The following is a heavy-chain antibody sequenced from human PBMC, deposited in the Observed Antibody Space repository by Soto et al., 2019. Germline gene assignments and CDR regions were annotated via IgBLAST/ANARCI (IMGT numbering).Heavy chain of an antibody. CDR2: IIPIFGTA. CDR1: GGTFSSYA. Sequence: QVQLVQSGAEVKKPGSSVKVSCKASGGTFSSYAISWVRQAPGQGIEWMGGIIPIFGTANYAQKFQGRVTITADESTSTAYMELSSLRSEDTAVYYCASHPPYYYDSSGSYYGEHPAYDAFDIWGQGTMVTVSS. J-gene: IGHJ3*02. V-gene: IGHV1-69*01. CDR3: ASHPPYYYDSSGSYYGEHPAYDAFDI. D-gene: IGHD3-22*01.